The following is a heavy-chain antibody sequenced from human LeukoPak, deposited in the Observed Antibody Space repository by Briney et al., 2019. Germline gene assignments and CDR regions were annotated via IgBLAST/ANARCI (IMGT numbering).Heavy chain of an antibody. V-gene: IGHV3-7*01. CDR1: GLTFSGYG. CDR2: IKPDGSET. Sequence: PGGSLRLSCAASGLTFSGYGMSWVRQAPGKGLEWMATIKPDGSETYYADSVKGRFTVHRHNAKNSLYLQMNSLSAGDTAIYYCASGNWNERAFDIWGQGTMVTVSS. D-gene: IGHD1-20*01. CDR3: ASGNWNERAFDI. J-gene: IGHJ3*02.